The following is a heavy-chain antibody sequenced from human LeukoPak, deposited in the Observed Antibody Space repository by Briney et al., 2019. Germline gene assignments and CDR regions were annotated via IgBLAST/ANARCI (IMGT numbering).Heavy chain of an antibody. D-gene: IGHD3-16*01. CDR2: IFATGHT. V-gene: IGHV4-4*07. CDR1: GGSIRNQY. Sequence: SETLSLTCTVSGGSIRNQYWAWMRQPAGKGLEWIGRIFATGHTDSNPSLRSRVTISVDTPKNQFSLRLTSVTAADTAFYYCAREWRGSYDALTGLYEGGYYYDKWGQETLVTVSS. J-gene: IGHJ4*02. CDR3: AREWRGSYDALTGLYEGGYYYDK.